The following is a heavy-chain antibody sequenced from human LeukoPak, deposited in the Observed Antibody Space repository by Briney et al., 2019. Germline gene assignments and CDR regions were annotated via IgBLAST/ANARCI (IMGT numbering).Heavy chain of an antibody. CDR2: ISSSGSTI. Sequence: TGGSLRLSYAASGFTFSSYEMNWVRQAPGKGLEWVSYISSSGSTIYYADSVKGRFTISRDNSKNTLYLQMNSLRAEDTAVYYCARDPYSGTYGDTYYYYMDVWGKGTTVTISS. J-gene: IGHJ6*03. CDR1: GFTFSSYE. D-gene: IGHD1-26*01. V-gene: IGHV3-48*03. CDR3: ARDPYSGTYGDTYYYYMDV.